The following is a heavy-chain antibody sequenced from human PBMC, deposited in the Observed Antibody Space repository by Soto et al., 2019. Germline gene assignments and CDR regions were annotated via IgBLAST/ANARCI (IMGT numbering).Heavy chain of an antibody. D-gene: IGHD3-3*01. CDR1: GYTFTSYG. CDR2: ISAYNGNT. CDR3: ARIGPYYDFRRGYSDFHY. Sequence: GASVKVSCKASGYTFTSYGISWVRQAPGQGLEWMGWISAYNGNTNYAQKLQGRVTMTTDTSTSTAYMELRSLRSDDTAVYYCARIGPYYDFRRGYSDFHYCGPATLVTVSS. V-gene: IGHV1-18*01. J-gene: IGHJ4*02.